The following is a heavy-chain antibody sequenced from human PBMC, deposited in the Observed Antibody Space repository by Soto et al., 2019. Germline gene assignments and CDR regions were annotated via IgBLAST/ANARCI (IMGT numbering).Heavy chain of an antibody. CDR1: GGTFSSYT. J-gene: IGHJ3*02. D-gene: IGHD6-19*01. CDR3: AREVAGTGAFDI. CDR2: IIPILGIA. Sequence: SVKVSCKASGGTFSSYTISWVRQAPGQGLEWMGRIIPILGIANYAQKFQGRVTITTDKSTSTAYMELRSLRSDDTAVYYCAREVAGTGAFDIWGQGTMVTVSS. V-gene: IGHV1-69*04.